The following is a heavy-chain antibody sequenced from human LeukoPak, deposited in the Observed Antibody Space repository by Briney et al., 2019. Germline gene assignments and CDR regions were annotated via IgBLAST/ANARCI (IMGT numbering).Heavy chain of an antibody. J-gene: IGHJ6*02. CDR2: ISPGGGTT. CDR3: TTSSRGGPTYYGMDV. CDR1: GFSFGSEA. V-gene: IGHV3-23*01. D-gene: IGHD3-10*01. Sequence: GGSLRLSCVVSGFSFGSEAMSWVRQAPGRGLEWVSSISPGGGTTYYADSVKGRFTISRDNSENTLYVEMNSLRAEDTAVYHCTTSSRGGPTYYGMDVWGQGTTVTVSS.